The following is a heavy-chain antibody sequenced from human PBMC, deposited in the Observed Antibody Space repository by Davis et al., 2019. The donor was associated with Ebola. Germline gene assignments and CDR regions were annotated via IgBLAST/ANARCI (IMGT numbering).Heavy chain of an antibody. Sequence: ASVKVSCKASGYTFTAYFIQWARQAPGQRLEWLGWINPSSGGTTYARKFQGRVTLTSDTSISTAYMELTNLKSDDTAVYYCAKGSSSSSWNVDFDYWGQGTLVTVSS. J-gene: IGHJ4*02. CDR2: INPSSGGT. D-gene: IGHD6-13*01. CDR1: GYTFTAYF. CDR3: AKGSSSSSWNVDFDY. V-gene: IGHV1-2*02.